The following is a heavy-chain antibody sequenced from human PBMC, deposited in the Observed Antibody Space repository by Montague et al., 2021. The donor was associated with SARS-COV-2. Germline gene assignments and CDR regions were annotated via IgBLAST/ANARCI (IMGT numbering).Heavy chain of an antibody. Sequence: CAISGDSVSSNIVTWNWIRQSPSRGLEWLGRTYYRSKWYNDYAESVKSRITIDPDTSKHQFSLHLNSVTPEDTAVYYCARHSYRTFDFWGQGTLVTVSS. J-gene: IGHJ4*02. CDR3: ARHSYRTFDF. CDR2: TYYRSKWYN. D-gene: IGHD3-10*01. CDR1: GDSVSSNIVT. V-gene: IGHV6-1*01.